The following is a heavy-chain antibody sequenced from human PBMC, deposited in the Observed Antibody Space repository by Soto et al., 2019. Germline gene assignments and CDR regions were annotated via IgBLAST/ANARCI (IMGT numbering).Heavy chain of an antibody. D-gene: IGHD6-19*01. CDR3: AGGPGWYRDTRIGSFDY. Sequence: QLQLQESGPGLVKPSETLSLTCTVSGGSISSSSYYWGWIRQPPGKGLEWIGSIYYSGSTYYNRSLKSRVTISVDTSKNQFSLKLSSVAVGDTAVYYCAGGPGWYRDTRIGSFDYWGQGSLVTDSS. CDR2: IYYSGST. V-gene: IGHV4-39*01. J-gene: IGHJ4*02. CDR1: GGSISSSSYY.